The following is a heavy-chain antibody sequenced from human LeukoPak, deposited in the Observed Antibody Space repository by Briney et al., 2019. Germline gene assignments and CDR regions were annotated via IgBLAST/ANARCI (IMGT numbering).Heavy chain of an antibody. J-gene: IGHJ3*02. Sequence: PSETLSLTCAVYGGSFSGYYWSWIRQPPGKGLEWIGEINHSGSTNYNPSLKSRVTISVDTSKNQFSLKLSSVTAADTAVYYCVRGYWYYDILTGYFHAFDIWGQGTMVTVSS. CDR3: VRGYWYYDILTGYFHAFDI. CDR2: INHSGST. CDR1: GGSFSGYY. D-gene: IGHD3-9*01. V-gene: IGHV4-34*01.